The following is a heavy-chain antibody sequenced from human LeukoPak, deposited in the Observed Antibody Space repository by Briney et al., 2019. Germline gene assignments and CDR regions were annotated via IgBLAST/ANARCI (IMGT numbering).Heavy chain of an antibody. CDR2: IYSSGNT. V-gene: IGHV3-53*01. CDR3: VSHSDSLTSYSFDY. CDR1: GSIVSSNY. Sequence: GGSLRLSCAASGSIVSSNYMSWVRQPPGKGLEWVSIIYSSGNTYYADSVKGRFTITRDNSKNTLSLQMNSLRVEDTAVYYCVSHSDSLTSYSFDYWGQGTLVTVSS. D-gene: IGHD3-9*01. J-gene: IGHJ4*02.